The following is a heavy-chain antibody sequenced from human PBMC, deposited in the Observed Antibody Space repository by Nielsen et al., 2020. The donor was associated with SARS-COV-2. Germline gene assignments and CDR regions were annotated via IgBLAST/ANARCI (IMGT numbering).Heavy chain of an antibody. V-gene: IGHV3-48*03. J-gene: IGHJ3*02. D-gene: IGHD3-3*01. CDR3: ARDSDYDFWSGYRDAFDI. Sequence: GGSLRLSCAASGFPFSSYEMKWVRQAPGKALEWLSYIGGNGRNIFYADSVKGRFTISRDNAENSLSLQMNSLRDEDTAVYYCARDSDYDFWSGYRDAFDIWGQGTMVTVSS. CDR2: IGGNGRNI. CDR1: GFPFSSYE.